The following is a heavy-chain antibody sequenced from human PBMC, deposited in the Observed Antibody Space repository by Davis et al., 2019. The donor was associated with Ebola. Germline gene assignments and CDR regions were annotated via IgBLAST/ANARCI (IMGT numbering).Heavy chain of an antibody. CDR1: GFTFSSYW. CDR3: ARDIWFRERLYGMDV. Sequence: GESLKISCAASGFTFSSYWMSWVRQAPGKGLEWVANIKQDGSEKYYVDSVKGRFTISRDNAKNSLYLQMNSLRAEDTAVYYCARDIWFRERLYGMDVWGQGTTVTVSS. CDR2: IKQDGSEK. D-gene: IGHD3-10*01. J-gene: IGHJ6*02. V-gene: IGHV3-7*03.